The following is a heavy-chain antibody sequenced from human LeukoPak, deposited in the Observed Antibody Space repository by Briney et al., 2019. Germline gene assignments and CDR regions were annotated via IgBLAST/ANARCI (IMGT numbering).Heavy chain of an antibody. Sequence: SGGSLRLSCTASGFTFRTYAMSWVRQAPGKGLEWVSGISGSGGSTNHADSVKGRFIISRDNSKNTLYLQMNSLRAEDTAVYYCAQLLLNYWGQGTLVTVSS. CDR3: AQLLLNY. CDR2: ISGSGGST. J-gene: IGHJ4*02. D-gene: IGHD2-15*01. CDR1: GFTFRTYA. V-gene: IGHV3-23*01.